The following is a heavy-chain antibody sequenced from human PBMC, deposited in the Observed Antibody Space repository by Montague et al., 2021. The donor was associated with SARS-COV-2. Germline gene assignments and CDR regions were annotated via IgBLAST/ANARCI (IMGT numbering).Heavy chain of an antibody. CDR2: FDPEDGET. D-gene: IGHD2-21*02. Sequence: SVKVSCKVSGYTLSEVSMHWVRQAPGKGLEWMGGFDPEDGETTYAQRFQGRVTMTEDTSTDTAYMELSSLRSEDSGVYYCATSRWSLLPEYWGQGTLVTVSS. CDR1: GYTLSEVS. CDR3: ATSRWSLLPEY. V-gene: IGHV1-24*01. J-gene: IGHJ4*02.